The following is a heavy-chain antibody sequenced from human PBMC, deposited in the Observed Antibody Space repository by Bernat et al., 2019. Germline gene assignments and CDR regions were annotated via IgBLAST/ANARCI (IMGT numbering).Heavy chain of an antibody. CDR1: GGSISSSSYY. J-gene: IGHJ4*02. CDR2: IYYSGST. D-gene: IGHD1-26*01. Sequence: QLQLQESGPGLVKPSETLSLTCTVSGGSISSSSYYWSWIRQHPGKGLEWIGYIYYSGSTYYNPSLKSRVTISVDTSKNQFSLKLSSVTAADTAVYYCARDSPLGATAHYFDYWGQGTLVTVSS. V-gene: IGHV4-31*03. CDR3: ARDSPLGATAHYFDY.